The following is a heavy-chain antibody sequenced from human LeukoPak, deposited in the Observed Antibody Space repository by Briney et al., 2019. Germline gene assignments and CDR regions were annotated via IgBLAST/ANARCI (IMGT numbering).Heavy chain of an antibody. Sequence: SETLSLTCTVSGGSLSSSSYYWGWIRQPPGKGLEWIGSIYYSGTTYYNPSLKSRVTMSVDTSKNQFSLKLSSVTAADTAVYYCARDKHPWQQLDGGFDYWGQGTLVTVSS. CDR2: IYYSGTT. CDR3: ARDKHPWQQLDGGFDY. J-gene: IGHJ4*02. V-gene: IGHV4-39*07. D-gene: IGHD6-13*01. CDR1: GGSLSSSSYY.